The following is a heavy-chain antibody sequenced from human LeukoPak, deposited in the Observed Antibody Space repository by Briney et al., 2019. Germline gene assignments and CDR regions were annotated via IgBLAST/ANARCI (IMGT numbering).Heavy chain of an antibody. Sequence: PSETLSLTCSVSGDSISRFYWSWVRQPPGEGLEWIGYTGDTNYNPSLKSRVTISVDTSKNQFSLKLSSVTAADTAVYYCARESNYYYYYMDVWGKGTTVTVSS. CDR2: YTGDT. J-gene: IGHJ6*03. D-gene: IGHD2/OR15-2a*01. V-gene: IGHV4-59*12. CDR3: ARESNYYYYYMDV. CDR1: GDSISRFY.